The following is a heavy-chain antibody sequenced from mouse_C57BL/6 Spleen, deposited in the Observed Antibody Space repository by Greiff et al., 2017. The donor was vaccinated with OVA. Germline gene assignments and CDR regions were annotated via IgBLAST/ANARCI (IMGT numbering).Heavy chain of an antibody. CDR2: IYPGSGST. V-gene: IGHV1-55*01. CDR3: ARWITTVVATDYFDY. D-gene: IGHD1-1*01. CDR1: GYTFTSYW. J-gene: IGHJ2*01. Sequence: QVQLKQPGAELVKPGASVKMSCKASGYTFTSYWITWVKQRPGQGLEWIGDIYPGSGSTNYNEKFKSKATLTVDTSSSTAYMQLSSLTSEDSAVYYCARWITTVVATDYFDYWGQGTTLTVSS.